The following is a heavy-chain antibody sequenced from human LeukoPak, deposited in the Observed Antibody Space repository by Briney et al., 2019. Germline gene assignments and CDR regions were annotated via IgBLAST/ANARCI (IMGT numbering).Heavy chain of an antibody. CDR1: GFTFSSYW. CDR2: IEQDGSEQ. CDR3: ARDPLYSAMLYIDY. V-gene: IGHV3-7*01. Sequence: TGGSLRLSCAASGFTFSSYWMSWVRQAPGKGLEWVANIEQDGSEQYYVDSVKGRFTISRDNAKNSLFLQMNSLRAEDTAVYYCARDPLYSAMLYIDYWGQGTLVTVSS. J-gene: IGHJ4*02. D-gene: IGHD5-18*01.